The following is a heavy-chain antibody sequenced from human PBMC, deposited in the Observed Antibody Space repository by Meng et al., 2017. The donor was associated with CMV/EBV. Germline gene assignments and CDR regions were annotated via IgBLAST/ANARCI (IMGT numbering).Heavy chain of an antibody. D-gene: IGHD1-26*01. V-gene: IGHV3-30*04. CDR3: ARREQPGNFFDY. CDR2: ISYDGSNK. J-gene: IGHJ4*02. CDR1: GFTSSSYA. Sequence: GESPKIFCAVSGFTSSSYAMHWVRQAPGKGLEWVAVISYDGSNKYYADSVKGRFTISRDNSKNTLYLQMNSLSAEDTAVYYCARREQPGNFFDYWGQGTLVTVSS.